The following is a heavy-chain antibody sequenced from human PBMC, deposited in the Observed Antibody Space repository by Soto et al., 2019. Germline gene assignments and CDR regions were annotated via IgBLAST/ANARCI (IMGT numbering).Heavy chain of an antibody. CDR2: IYSAGRT. CDR1: GFTVNSNH. V-gene: IGHV3-53*02. CDR3: ARDYLGSGWPRIGFDV. Sequence: EVQLEETGGGLVQPGGSLRLSCAASGFTVNSNHMSXVRQAPGKGLEWVSLIYSAGRTHYADSVKGRFTVSRDNSENRLFLQMNNLRVGDTAVYYCARDYLGSGWPRIGFDVWGLGTMVTVSS. J-gene: IGHJ3*01. D-gene: IGHD6-19*01.